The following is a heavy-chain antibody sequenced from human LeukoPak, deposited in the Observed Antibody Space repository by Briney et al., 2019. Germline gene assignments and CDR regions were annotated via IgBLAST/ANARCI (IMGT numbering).Heavy chain of an antibody. Sequence: PGGSLSLSCAASGFTFSSYGMHWVRQAPGRGLEWVAVISYDGSNKYYADSVKSRFTISRDNSKNTLYLQMNSLRAEDTAVYYCAKQRPGIAAAGLDYWGQGTLVTVSS. CDR2: ISYDGSNK. D-gene: IGHD6-13*01. J-gene: IGHJ4*02. CDR1: GFTFSSYG. V-gene: IGHV3-30*18. CDR3: AKQRPGIAAAGLDY.